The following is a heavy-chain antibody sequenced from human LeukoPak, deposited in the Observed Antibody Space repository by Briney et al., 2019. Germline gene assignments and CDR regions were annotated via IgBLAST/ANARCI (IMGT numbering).Heavy chain of an antibody. CDR3: ARGERYYYDSSGYLNDY. CDR1: GFSFSGYW. V-gene: IGHV3-7*03. Sequence: PGGSLRLSCAASGFSFSGYWMSWVRQTPGKGLEWVANIKQDGSVKNSVDSMKGRFTISRDNTKNSLYLEMNSLKAEDTAVYYCARGERYYYDSSGYLNDYWGQGTLVTVSS. CDR2: IKQDGSVK. D-gene: IGHD3-22*01. J-gene: IGHJ4*02.